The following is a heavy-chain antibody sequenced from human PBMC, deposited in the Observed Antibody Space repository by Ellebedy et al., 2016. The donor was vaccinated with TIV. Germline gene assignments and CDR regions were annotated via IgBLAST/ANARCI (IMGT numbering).Heavy chain of an antibody. CDR2: IDPIDSHT. CDR3: AGHCSNTKCYYLRDGMDV. V-gene: IGHV5-10-1*01. CDR1: GYRFTSYW. D-gene: IGHD2-2*01. J-gene: IGHJ6*02. Sequence: GESLKISCKGSGYRFTSYWISWVRQMTGKGLEWMGRIDPIDSHTIYSPSFQGHVTISVDKSSSTAYLQWSSLKASDTATYYCAGHCSNTKCYYLRDGMDVWGQGTTVTVTS.